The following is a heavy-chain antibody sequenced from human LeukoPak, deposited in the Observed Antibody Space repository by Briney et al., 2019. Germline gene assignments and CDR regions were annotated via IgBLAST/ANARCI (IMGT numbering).Heavy chain of an antibody. Sequence: ASVKVSCKASGYTFTSNYIHWVRQAPGQGLEWMGIINPSGGSTSYAQKFQGRVTMTRDTSTSTVYMELSSLRSEDTAVYYCARGSSVKITIFGVAPRWGGYWGQGTLVTVSS. J-gene: IGHJ4*02. CDR2: INPSGGST. D-gene: IGHD3-3*01. V-gene: IGHV1-46*01. CDR1: GYTFTSNY. CDR3: ARGSSVKITIFGVAPRWGGY.